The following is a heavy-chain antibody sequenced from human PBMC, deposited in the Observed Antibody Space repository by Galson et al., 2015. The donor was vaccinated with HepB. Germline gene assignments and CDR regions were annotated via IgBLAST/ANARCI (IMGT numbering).Heavy chain of an antibody. CDR1: GFTINKHA. V-gene: IGHV3-30-3*01. D-gene: IGHD5/OR15-5a*01. CDR2: MSYDGTNK. CDR3: ARVRGVSSNYYYFYAMDV. Sequence: LRLSCAASGFTINKHAIHWVRQAPGKGLEWVTLMSYDGTNKYYADSVKGRFTFSREISNNTLFLQMNSLRPEDTGTYYCARVRGVSSNYYYFYAMDVWGQGTTVTVSS. J-gene: IGHJ6*02.